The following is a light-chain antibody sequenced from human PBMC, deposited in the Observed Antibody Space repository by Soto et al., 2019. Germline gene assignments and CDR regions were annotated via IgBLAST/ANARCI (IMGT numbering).Light chain of an antibody. Sequence: EIVLTQSPATLSLSPGDRATLSCRASQSIGTYLAWYQQKPGQAPSLLIYDASNRATGIPARFSGSGSGTDFTLTISSLEPEGFAVYFCQHRSNSPPTWTFGQGTKVEIK. V-gene: IGKV3-11*01. CDR3: QHRSNSPPTWT. CDR2: DAS. J-gene: IGKJ1*01. CDR1: QSIGTY.